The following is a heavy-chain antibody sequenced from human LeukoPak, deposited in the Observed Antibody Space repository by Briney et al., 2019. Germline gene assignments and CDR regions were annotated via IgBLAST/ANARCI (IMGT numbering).Heavy chain of an antibody. V-gene: IGHV1-8*02. CDR2: MNPNSGNT. CDR1: GYAFTTYD. J-gene: IGHJ5*02. CDR3: ARVYSSSWYDWFDP. D-gene: IGHD6-13*01. Sequence: WASVTVSRKASGYAFTTYDINWVRQATGQGLEWMGWMNPNSGNTGYAQKFQGRVTMTRNTSISTAYMELSSLRSEDTAVYYCARVYSSSWYDWFDPWGQGTLVTVSS.